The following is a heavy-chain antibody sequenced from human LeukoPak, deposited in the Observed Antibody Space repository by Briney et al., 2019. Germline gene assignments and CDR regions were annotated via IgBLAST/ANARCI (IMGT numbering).Heavy chain of an antibody. V-gene: IGHV3-21*01. CDR1: GFTFSSYS. J-gene: IGHJ4*02. Sequence: PGGSLRLSCAASGFTFSSYSMNWVRQAPGKGLEWVSSISSSSSYIYYADSVKGRFTISRDNAKNSLYLQMNSLRAEDTAVYYCASFTEYSSSWAFDYWGQGTLVTVSS. CDR2: ISSSSSYI. CDR3: ASFTEYSSSWAFDY. D-gene: IGHD6-6*01.